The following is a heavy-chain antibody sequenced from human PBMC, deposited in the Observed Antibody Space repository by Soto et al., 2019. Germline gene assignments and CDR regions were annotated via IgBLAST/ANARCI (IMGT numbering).Heavy chain of an antibody. D-gene: IGHD6-13*01. V-gene: IGHV4-4*02. CDR3: ARSRATIASAAIFDC. J-gene: IGHJ4*02. CDR1: VGSISTSNW. CDR2: VYRTGST. Sequence: QVQLQESGPGLVKPSGTLSLTCAVSVGSISTSNWWSWVRQPPGNGIEWIGEVYRTGSTNYNPSLESRLTISVDNSKNQFSLNLTSVTAAYTAVYYCARSRATIASAAIFDCWGQGTLVTVYS.